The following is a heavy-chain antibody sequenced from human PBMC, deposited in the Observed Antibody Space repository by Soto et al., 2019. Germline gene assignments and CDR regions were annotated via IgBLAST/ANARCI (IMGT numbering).Heavy chain of an antibody. J-gene: IGHJ6*02. D-gene: IGHD2-2*01. CDR2: ISGSGGST. CDR1: GLTFSSYA. CDR3: AKDIVVVPAAIQTIYYYYGMDV. Sequence: PGGSLRLSCVVSGLTFSSYAMSWVRQAPGKGLEWVSGISGSGGSTYYADSVKGRFTISRDNSKNTLYLQMNSLRAEDTAVYYCAKDIVVVPAAIQTIYYYYGMDVWGQGTTVTVSS. V-gene: IGHV3-23*01.